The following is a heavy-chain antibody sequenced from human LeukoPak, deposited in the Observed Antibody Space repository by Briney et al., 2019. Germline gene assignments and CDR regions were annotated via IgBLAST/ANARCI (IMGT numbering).Heavy chain of an antibody. CDR3: ARQVTAIPVNWFDP. CDR1: GYTFTGYY. Sequence: ASVKVSCKASGYTFTGYYMHWVRQAPGQGLEWMGWINPNSGGTNYAQKFQGRVTMTRDTSISTAYMELSRLRPDDTAVYYCARQVTAIPVNWFDPWGQGTLVTVSS. V-gene: IGHV1-2*02. J-gene: IGHJ5*02. CDR2: INPNSGGT. D-gene: IGHD2-21*02.